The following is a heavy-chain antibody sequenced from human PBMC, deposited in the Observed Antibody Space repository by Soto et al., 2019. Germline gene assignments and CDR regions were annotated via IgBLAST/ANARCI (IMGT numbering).Heavy chain of an antibody. V-gene: IGHV4-34*01. J-gene: IGHJ4*02. CDR3: ARGCHDLDY. D-gene: IGHD3-3*01. CDR1: GGSFSGYY. Sequence: QVQLQQWGAGLLKPSETLSLTCAVYGGSFSGYYWSWIRQPPGKGLEWMGEITHSGSTNYNPCLKSRVTISVDTSKNQFSLKLSSVTAADTAVYSCARGCHDLDYWGQGTLVTVSS. CDR2: ITHSGST.